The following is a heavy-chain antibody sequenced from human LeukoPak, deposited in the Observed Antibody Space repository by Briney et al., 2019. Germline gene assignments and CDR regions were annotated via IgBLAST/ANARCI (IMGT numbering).Heavy chain of an antibody. CDR3: ARDLRAGDMDV. V-gene: IGHV4-4*07. J-gene: IGHJ6*03. CDR2: MYTSGST. CDR1: GGSISSYY. Sequence: SETLSLTCTVSGGSISSYYWSWIRQPAGKGLERIGRMYTSGSTNYNPSLKSRVTISGDKSKNQFSLKLNSVTAADTAVYYCARDLRAGDMDVWGKGTTVTVSS. D-gene: IGHD3-10*01.